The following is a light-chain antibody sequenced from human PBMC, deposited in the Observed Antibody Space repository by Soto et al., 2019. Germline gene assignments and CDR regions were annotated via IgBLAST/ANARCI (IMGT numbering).Light chain of an antibody. V-gene: IGKV1-9*01. CDR2: ATS. J-gene: IGKJ4*01. CDR3: QQLHSYPVT. Sequence: DIQLTQSPSFLSASVGDRVTITCRASQGLNSYFACYQQKPGKAPKLLLYATSTLQSVFPSRFSGSGSGAEFTLTITSLQPEDIATYYCQQLHSYPVTFGGGTKVEIK. CDR1: QGLNSY.